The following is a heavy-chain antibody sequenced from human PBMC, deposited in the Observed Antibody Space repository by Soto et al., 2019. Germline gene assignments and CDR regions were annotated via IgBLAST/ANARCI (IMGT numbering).Heavy chain of an antibody. V-gene: IGHV3-23*01. J-gene: IGHJ4*02. CDR1: GFTFSSYA. D-gene: IGHD6-19*01. Sequence: VQLLESGGGLVQPGGSLRLSCAASGFTFSSYAIRWVRQAPGKGLEWVSGISGSGGSTYYADSVKGRFTISRDNSKNTLYPQMNSLRAEDTAVYYCAKEGGYSSGWETIDYWGQGTLVTVSS. CDR2: ISGSGGST. CDR3: AKEGGYSSGWETIDY.